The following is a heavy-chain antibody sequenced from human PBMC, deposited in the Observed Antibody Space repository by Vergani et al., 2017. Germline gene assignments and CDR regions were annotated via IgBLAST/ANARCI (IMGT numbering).Heavy chain of an antibody. J-gene: IGHJ4*02. D-gene: IGHD1-7*01. CDR1: GSIFRSLG. V-gene: IGHV3-30*02. CDR2: IRYDGSRR. Sequence: QVQLVEWGGGVVQPGGSLRPPCTGLGSIFRSLGMHWVRQAPGKGLEWVAFIRYDGSRRDYGESVKGRFTISRDNSKNMVYIQMNSLRPEDTAVYYCVKGKGTFENWGQGTLVTVSS. CDR3: VKGKGTFEN.